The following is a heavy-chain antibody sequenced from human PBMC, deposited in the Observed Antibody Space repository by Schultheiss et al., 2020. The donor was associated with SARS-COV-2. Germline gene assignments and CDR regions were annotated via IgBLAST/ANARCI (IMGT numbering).Heavy chain of an antibody. Sequence: SETLSLTCAVYGGSFSGYYWSWIRQPPGKGLEWIGEINHSGSTNYNPSLKSRVTISVDRSKNQFSLKLSSVTAADTAVYYCASPFVYGSGGLDDYWGQGTLVTVSS. CDR3: ASPFVYGSGGLDDY. J-gene: IGHJ4*02. V-gene: IGHV4-34*01. D-gene: IGHD3-10*01. CDR2: INHSGST. CDR1: GGSFSGYY.